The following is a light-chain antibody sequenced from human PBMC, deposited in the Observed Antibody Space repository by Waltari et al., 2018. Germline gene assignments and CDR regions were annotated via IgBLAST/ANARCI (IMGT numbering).Light chain of an antibody. CDR3: QKYDRLPAT. CDR2: GAS. V-gene: IGKV3-20*01. CDR1: QSVSRF. J-gene: IGKJ1*01. Sequence: EIVLTQSPGTLSLSPGERGTLSCRASQSVSRFLAWYQQKPGQAPRLLSDGASTRATGIPDRFSGSGSGTDFSLTISRLEPEDFAVYYCQKYDRLPATFGQGTKVEIK.